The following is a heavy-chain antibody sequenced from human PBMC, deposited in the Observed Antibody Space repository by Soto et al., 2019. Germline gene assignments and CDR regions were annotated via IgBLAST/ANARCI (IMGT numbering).Heavy chain of an antibody. V-gene: IGHV3-48*02. CDR3: AREIYGSGKNAFDI. J-gene: IGHJ3*02. Sequence: GSLRLSCAASGFTFSSYSMNWVRQAPGKGLEWVSYISSSSSTIYYADSVKGRFTISRDNAKNSLYLQMNSLRDEDTAVYYCAREIYGSGKNAFDIWGQGTMVTVSS. D-gene: IGHD3-10*01. CDR1: GFTFSSYS. CDR2: ISSSSSTI.